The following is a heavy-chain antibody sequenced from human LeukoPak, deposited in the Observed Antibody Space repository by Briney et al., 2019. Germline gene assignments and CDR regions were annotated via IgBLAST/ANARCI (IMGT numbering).Heavy chain of an antibody. V-gene: IGHV3-7*01. CDR1: GFTFTSYW. CDR3: ARDATRGGDNDY. CDR2: INEDGSHK. J-gene: IGHJ4*02. D-gene: IGHD2-21*02. Sequence: GESLRLSCEVSGFTFTSYWMSWVRQAPGKGLEWVANINEDGSHKYHADSVKGRLTISRDNAKNSLYLQMNSLRAEDTAVYYCARDATRGGDNDYWGQGTRVIVSS.